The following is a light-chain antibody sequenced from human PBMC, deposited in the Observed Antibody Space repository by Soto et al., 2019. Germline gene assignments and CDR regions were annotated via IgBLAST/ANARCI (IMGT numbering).Light chain of an antibody. CDR1: SSDVGSYNL. V-gene: IGLV2-23*01. J-gene: IGLJ1*01. CDR2: EGS. CDR3: CSYAGSSTS. Sequence: QSVLTQPASVSGSPGHAITISCTGTSSDVGSYNLVSWYQQHPGKAPKLMIYEGSKRPSGVSNRFSGSKSGNTASLTISGLQAEDEADYYCCSYAGSSTSFGTRTKVTVL.